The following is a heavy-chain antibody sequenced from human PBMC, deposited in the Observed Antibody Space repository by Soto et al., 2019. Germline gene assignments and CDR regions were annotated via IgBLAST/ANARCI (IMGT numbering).Heavy chain of an antibody. J-gene: IGHJ6*02. CDR2: IYPGGSDT. Sequence: GESLKISCKGSGYSFTSYWIGWVRQMPGKGLEWMGIIYPGGSDTRYSPSFQGQVTISADKSISTAYLQWSSLKASDTAMYYCARWEQGSGSYYNNYYYGMDVWGQGTTVTVSS. V-gene: IGHV5-51*01. CDR1: GYSFTSYW. D-gene: IGHD3-10*01. CDR3: ARWEQGSGSYYNNYYYGMDV.